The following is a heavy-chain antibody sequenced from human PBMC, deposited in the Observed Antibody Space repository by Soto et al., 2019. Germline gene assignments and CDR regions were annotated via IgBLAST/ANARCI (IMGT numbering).Heavy chain of an antibody. D-gene: IGHD3-9*01. V-gene: IGHV4-31*03. J-gene: IGHJ4*02. CDR2: IYYSGST. CDR1: GGSISSGGYY. CDR3: ERILDILAGTPCFDY. Sequence: SETLSLTCTVSGGSISSGGYYWSWIRQHPGKGLEWIGYIYYSGSTYYNPSLKSRVTISVDTSKNQFSLKLSSVTAADTAVYYCERILDILAGTPCFDYWGQGTLGTVYS.